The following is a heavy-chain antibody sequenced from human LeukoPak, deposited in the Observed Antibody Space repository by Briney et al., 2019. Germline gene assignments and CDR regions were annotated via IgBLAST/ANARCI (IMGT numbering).Heavy chain of an antibody. Sequence: SETLSLTCTVSGGSISSSSYYWGWIRQPPGKGLEWIGSIYYSGSTYYNPSLKSRVTISVDTSKNQFSLKLSSVTAADTAVYYCARDQSSLNYYGSGSYAGSTEPFDPWGQGTLVTVSS. CDR2: IYYSGST. J-gene: IGHJ5*02. D-gene: IGHD3-10*01. CDR3: ARDQSSLNYYGSGSYAGSTEPFDP. CDR1: GGSISSSSYY. V-gene: IGHV4-39*07.